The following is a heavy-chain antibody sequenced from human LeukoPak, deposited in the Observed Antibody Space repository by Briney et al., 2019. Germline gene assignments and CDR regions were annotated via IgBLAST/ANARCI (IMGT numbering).Heavy chain of an antibody. Sequence: ASVKVSCKASGYTFTNYAMNWVRQAPGQGLEWMGGIIPIFPRPNYAQNFEGRVTITADESTTTFYMELSSLKSEDTAVYYCARAGYHDNFFFDFWGQGTLVTASS. V-gene: IGHV1-69*13. CDR1: GYTFTNYA. J-gene: IGHJ4*02. D-gene: IGHD3-22*01. CDR3: ARAGYHDNFFFDF. CDR2: IIPIFPRP.